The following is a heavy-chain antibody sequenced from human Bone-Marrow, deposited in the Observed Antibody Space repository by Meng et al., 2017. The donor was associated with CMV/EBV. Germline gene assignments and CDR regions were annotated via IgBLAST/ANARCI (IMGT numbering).Heavy chain of an antibody. CDR1: GGSISSYY. CDR2: IYYSGST. V-gene: IGHV4-59*01. Sequence: SETLSLTCTVSGGSISSYYWSWIRQPPGKGLEWIGYIYYSGSTNYNPSLKSRVTISVDTSKNQFSLKLSSVTAADTAVYYCASHSGGFWSGSRPGRYYFDYWGQGTLVTLSS. CDR3: ASHSGGFWSGSRPGRYYFDY. J-gene: IGHJ4*02. D-gene: IGHD3-3*01.